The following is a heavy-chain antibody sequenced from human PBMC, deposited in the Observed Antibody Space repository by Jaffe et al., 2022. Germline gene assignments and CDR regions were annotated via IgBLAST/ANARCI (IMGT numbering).Heavy chain of an antibody. D-gene: IGHD2-2*01. CDR1: GFTFSTYW. CDR2: IKQDGSEK. Sequence: EVQLVESGGGLVQPGGSLRLSCAASGFTFSTYWMTWVRQAPGKGLEWVANIKQDGSEKYYVDSVKGRFTISRDNAKNSLFLQMNNLRAEDTAVYYCARLGQLLGYYFDHWGQGTRVTVSS. V-gene: IGHV3-7*05. CDR3: ARLGQLLGYYFDH. J-gene: IGHJ4*02.